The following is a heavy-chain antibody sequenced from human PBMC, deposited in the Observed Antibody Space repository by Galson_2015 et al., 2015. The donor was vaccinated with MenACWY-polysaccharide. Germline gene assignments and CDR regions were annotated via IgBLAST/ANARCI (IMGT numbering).Heavy chain of an antibody. V-gene: IGHV4-34*01. J-gene: IGHJ4*02. Sequence: ETLSLTCAVYGGSFSGYSWSWIRQPPGKGLEWIGEINHSGSTNYNPSLKSRVTISVDTSKNQFSLKLSSVTAADTAVYYCARLSQVAAAGTVSYWGQGTLVTVSS. CDR2: INHSGST. D-gene: IGHD6-13*01. CDR1: GGSFSGYS. CDR3: ARLSQVAAAGTVSY.